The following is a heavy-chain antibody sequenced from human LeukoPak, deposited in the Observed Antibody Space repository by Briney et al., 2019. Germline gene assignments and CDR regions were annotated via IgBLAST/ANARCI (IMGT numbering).Heavy chain of an antibody. J-gene: IGHJ5*02. CDR3: ARGGLMTTVTTEWFDP. CDR2: IYYTGST. V-gene: IGHV4-30-4*01. Sequence: SETLSLTCTVSGGSISSGDYYWSWIRQPPGKGLEWIGYIYYTGSTYYNPSLKSRVTTSVDTSKNQFSLKLSSVTAADTAVYYCARGGLMTTVTTEWFDPWGQGTLVTVSS. D-gene: IGHD4-17*01. CDR1: GGSISSGDYY.